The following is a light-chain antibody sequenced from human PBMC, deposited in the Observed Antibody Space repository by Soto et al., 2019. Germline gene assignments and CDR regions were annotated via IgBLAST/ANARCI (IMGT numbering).Light chain of an antibody. J-gene: IGLJ2*01. V-gene: IGLV1-40*01. CDR2: GNS. CDR1: SSNIGAGYD. CDR3: QSYDSSLSGGSVV. Sequence: QSVLTQPPSVSGAPGQRVTISCTGSSSNIGAGYDVHWYQQLPGTAPKLLIYGNSNRPSGVPDRFSGSKSGTSASLAITGLQAEDEADYYCQSYDSSLSGGSVVLGGGTKLTVL.